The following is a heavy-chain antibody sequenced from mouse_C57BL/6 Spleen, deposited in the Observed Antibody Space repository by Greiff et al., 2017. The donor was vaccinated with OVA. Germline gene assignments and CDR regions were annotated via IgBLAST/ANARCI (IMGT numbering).Heavy chain of an antibody. J-gene: IGHJ2*01. CDR2: IDPATGGT. V-gene: IGHV1-15*01. CDR3: TRSEIYDGYLYYFDY. D-gene: IGHD2-3*01. Sequence: VQLQQSGAELVRPGASVTLSCKASGYTFTDYEMHWVKQTPVHGLEWIGAIDPATGGTAYNQKFKGKAILTADKSSSTAYMELRSLTSEDSAVYYCTRSEIYDGYLYYFDYWGQGTTLTVSS. CDR1: GYTFTDYE.